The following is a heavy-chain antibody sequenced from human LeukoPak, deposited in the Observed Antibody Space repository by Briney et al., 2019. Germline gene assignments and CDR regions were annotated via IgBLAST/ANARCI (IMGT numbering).Heavy chain of an antibody. J-gene: IGHJ3*02. V-gene: IGHV3-74*01. CDR2: INPDGSTT. CDR3: ARRVARGAFDI. CDR1: GFTFSYYW. D-gene: IGHD2-15*01. Sequence: PGGSLRLSCATSGFTFSYYWMHWVRQAPGKGLVWVSRINPDGSTTSYADSVKGRFTISRDNAKNTLYLQMNSLRAGDTAVYYCARRVARGAFDIWGQGTMVTVSS.